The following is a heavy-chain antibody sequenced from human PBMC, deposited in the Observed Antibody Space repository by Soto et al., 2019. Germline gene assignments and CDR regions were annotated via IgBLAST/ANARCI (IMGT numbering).Heavy chain of an antibody. CDR3: ARGSSSWYVSFDY. V-gene: IGHV3-74*01. CDR2: INSDGSIT. J-gene: IGHJ4*02. CDR1: GFTFSSNW. Sequence: EVQLVESGGGLVQPGGSLRLSCAASGFTFSSNWMHWVRQAPGKGLVWVSRINSDGSITSYADSVKGQFTISRDNAKNTLDLQMNSLRAEDTAVYYCARGSSSWYVSFDYWGQGTLVTVSS. D-gene: IGHD6-13*01.